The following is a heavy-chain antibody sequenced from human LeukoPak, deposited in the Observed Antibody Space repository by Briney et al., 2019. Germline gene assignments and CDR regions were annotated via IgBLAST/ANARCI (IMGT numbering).Heavy chain of an antibody. Sequence: GGSLRLSCAASGFTFSSYGMHWVRQAPGKGLEWVAVIWYDGSNKYYADSVKGRFTISRDNSKNTLYLQMNSLRAEDTAVYYCAKDWQLVPFDYWGQGTLVTVSS. J-gene: IGHJ4*02. CDR1: GFTFSSYG. CDR3: AKDWQLVPFDY. V-gene: IGHV3-30*02. D-gene: IGHD6-6*01. CDR2: IWYDGSNK.